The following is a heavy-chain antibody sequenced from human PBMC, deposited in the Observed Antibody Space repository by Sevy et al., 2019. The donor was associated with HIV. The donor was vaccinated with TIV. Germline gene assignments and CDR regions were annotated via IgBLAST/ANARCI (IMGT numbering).Heavy chain of an antibody. Sequence: GGSLRLSCVGSGFIFDDYGKHWVRQAPGKGLEWVALISHDGGKKYYADSVKGRFTISRDNFKNTLYLQMNTLRRDDTAAYFCTKDPPVYGDFPYGMDVWGQGTTVTVSS. CDR3: TKDPPVYGDFPYGMDV. J-gene: IGHJ6*02. CDR2: ISHDGGKK. CDR1: GFIFDDYG. V-gene: IGHV3-30*18. D-gene: IGHD4-17*01.